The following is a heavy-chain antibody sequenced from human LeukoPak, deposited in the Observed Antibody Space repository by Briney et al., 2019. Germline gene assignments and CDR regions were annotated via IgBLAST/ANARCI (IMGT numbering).Heavy chain of an antibody. Sequence: GGSLRLSCAASGFTFSSYSMNWVRQAPGKGLEWVSSISSSSSTIYYADSVKGRFTISRDNAKNSLYLQMNSLRAEDTAVYYCARDHLPDYYDSSGYDDYWGQGTLVTVSS. V-gene: IGHV3-48*04. D-gene: IGHD3-22*01. J-gene: IGHJ4*02. CDR1: GFTFSSYS. CDR3: ARDHLPDYYDSSGYDDY. CDR2: ISSSSSTI.